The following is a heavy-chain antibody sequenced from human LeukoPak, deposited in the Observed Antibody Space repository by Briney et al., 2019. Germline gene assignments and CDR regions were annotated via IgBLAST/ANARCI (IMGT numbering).Heavy chain of an antibody. V-gene: IGHV3-7*01. CDR2: IETDGDEK. CDR1: GFTLSDYW. D-gene: IGHD5-12*01. Sequence: GGSLRLSCVASGFTLSDYWMSWVRQAPGMGPERVANIETDGDEKNYVDSVKGRFTISRDNARNSLYLQMSSLRVEDTAVYYCARDIPSGFYTPDYWGRGTLVTVSS. J-gene: IGHJ4*02. CDR3: ARDIPSGFYTPDY.